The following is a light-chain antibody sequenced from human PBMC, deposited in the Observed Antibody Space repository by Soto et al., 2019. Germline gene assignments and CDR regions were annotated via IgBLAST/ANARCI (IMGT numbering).Light chain of an antibody. CDR3: QQYGSSPLT. J-gene: IGKJ4*01. V-gene: IGKV3-20*01. CDR2: GAS. CDR1: QSVSSSY. Sequence: EIVLTQSPGTLSLSPGERVTLSCRASQSVSSSYLAWYQQKLGQAPRLLIYGASSRATGIPDRFSGSGSGTDFTLTISRLEPEDFAVYYRQQYGSSPLTFGGGTKVEIK.